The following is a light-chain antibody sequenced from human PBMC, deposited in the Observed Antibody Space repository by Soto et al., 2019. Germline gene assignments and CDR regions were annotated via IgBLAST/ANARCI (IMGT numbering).Light chain of an antibody. CDR3: QQYNSYEEYS. J-gene: IGKJ2*03. Sequence: DIQMTQSPSTLSASVGDRVTITCRASQSISSWLAWYPQKPGKAPKLLIYDASSLESGGPSRFSGSGSGTEFTLTISSLQPDDFATYDCQQYNSYEEYSFGQGTKLEIK. CDR2: DAS. V-gene: IGKV1-5*01. CDR1: QSISSW.